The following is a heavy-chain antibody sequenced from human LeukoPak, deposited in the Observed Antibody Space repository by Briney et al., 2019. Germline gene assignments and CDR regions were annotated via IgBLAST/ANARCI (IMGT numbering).Heavy chain of an antibody. V-gene: IGHV3-23*01. D-gene: IGHD1-26*01. J-gene: IGHJ4*02. Sequence: GGSLRLSCGASGFTFSSCAMSWVRQAPGKGLEWVSTISDSGADTYYADSVRGRFTISRDNSKNTLYLGMDSLGAEDTAIYYCAKYRLVGARGNFDYWGQGILVTVSS. CDR1: GFTFSSCA. CDR2: ISDSGADT. CDR3: AKYRLVGARGNFDY.